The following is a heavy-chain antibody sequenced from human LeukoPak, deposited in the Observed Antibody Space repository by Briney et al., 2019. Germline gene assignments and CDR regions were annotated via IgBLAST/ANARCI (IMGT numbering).Heavy chain of an antibody. V-gene: IGHV1-8*02. CDR1: GYTFTGYY. CDR3: ARGRRGFLTDY. J-gene: IGHJ4*02. CDR2: MNPNSGNT. Sequence: ASVKVSCKASGYTFTGYYMHWVRQATGQGLEWMGWMNPNSGNTGYAQKFQGRVTMTRNTSISTAYMELSSLRSEDTAVYYCARGRRGFLTDYWGQGTLVTVSS. D-gene: IGHD3-10*01.